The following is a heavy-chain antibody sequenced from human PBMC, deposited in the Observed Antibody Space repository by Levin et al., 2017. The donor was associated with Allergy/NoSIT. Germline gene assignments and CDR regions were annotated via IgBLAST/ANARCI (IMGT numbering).Heavy chain of an antibody. CDR1: GGSISSGGYS. CDR2: IYLSGST. CDR3: ARVAGYSYGYYFDH. Sequence: SETLSLTCAVSGGSISSGGYSWSWIRQPPGKGLEWIGNIYLSGSTYYNPSLKSRVTISVDRSKHQFSLNLSSVTAADTAVYYCARVAGYSYGYYFDHWGQGTLVTVSS. J-gene: IGHJ4*02. V-gene: IGHV4-30-2*01. D-gene: IGHD5-18*01.